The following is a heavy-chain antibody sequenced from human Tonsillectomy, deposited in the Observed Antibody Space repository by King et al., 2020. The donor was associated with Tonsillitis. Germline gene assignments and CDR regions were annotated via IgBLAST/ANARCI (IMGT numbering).Heavy chain of an antibody. D-gene: IGHD3-10*02. V-gene: IGHV2-70*01. CDR1: GFSLNTGGVC. J-gene: IGHJ4*02. CDR2: IDWDDDK. Sequence: VTLKESGPALVKPTQTLTLTCTFSGFSLNTGGVCVSWIRQPPGEALEWLALIDWDDDKYYNTSLKSRLTISKDTSKNQVVLTMTTMDPVDTATYYCARVLGRVFGDSLGTYYFDYWGQGTLVTVSS. CDR3: ARVLGRVFGDSLGTYYFDY.